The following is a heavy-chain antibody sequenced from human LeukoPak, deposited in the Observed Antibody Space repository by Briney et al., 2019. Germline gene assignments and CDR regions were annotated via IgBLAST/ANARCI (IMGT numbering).Heavy chain of an antibody. CDR2: IISSGSTI. V-gene: IGHV3-48*03. CDR3: AREVGATSVGAFDI. Sequence: GGSLRLSCAASGFTFSSYEMNWVRQAPGKGLEWVSYIISSGSTIYYADSVKGRFTISRDNAKNSLYLQMNSLRAEDTAVYYCAREVGATSVGAFDIWGQGTMVTVSS. D-gene: IGHD1-26*01. CDR1: GFTFSSYE. J-gene: IGHJ3*02.